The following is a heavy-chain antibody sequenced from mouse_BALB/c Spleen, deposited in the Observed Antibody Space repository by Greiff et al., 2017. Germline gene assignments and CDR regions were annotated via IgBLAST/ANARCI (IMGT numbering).Heavy chain of an antibody. V-gene: IGHV5-6-5*01. CDR2: ISSGGST. Sequence: EVKVVESGGGLVKPGGSLKLSCAASGFTFSSYAMSWVRQTPEKRLEWVASISSGGSTYYPDSVKGRFTISRDNARNILYLQMSSLRSEDTAMYYCARGGDVGYFDVWGAGTTVTVSS. CDR3: ARGGDVGYFDV. CDR1: GFTFSSYA. J-gene: IGHJ1*01. D-gene: IGHD3-3*01.